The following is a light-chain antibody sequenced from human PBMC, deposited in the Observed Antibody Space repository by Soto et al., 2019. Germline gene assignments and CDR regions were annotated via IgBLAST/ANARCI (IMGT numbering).Light chain of an antibody. J-gene: IGKJ3*01. CDR2: GAS. Sequence: EIVLTQSPGTLSLSPGERAALSCRATQSVSSSYLAWYQQKPGQAPRLLIYGASSRATGIPDRFSGSGSGTDFTLSINRLEPEDFAVFYCQQYGSLPFTFGPGTKVDIK. V-gene: IGKV3-20*01. CDR1: QSVSSSY. CDR3: QQYGSLPFT.